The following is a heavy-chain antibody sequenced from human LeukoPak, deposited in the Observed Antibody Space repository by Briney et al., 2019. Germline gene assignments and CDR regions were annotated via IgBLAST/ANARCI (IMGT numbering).Heavy chain of an antibody. CDR1: GFTVSSNY. Sequence: PGGSLRLSCAASGFTVSSNYMSWVRQAPGKGLEWVSVIYSGGSTYYADSVKGRFTISRDNSKNTLYLQMNSLRAEDTAVYYCASDRSDRALYDFWSGYYLTIWGQGTLVTVSS. J-gene: IGHJ4*02. D-gene: IGHD3-3*01. V-gene: IGHV3-53*01. CDR2: IYSGGST. CDR3: ASDRSDRALYDFWSGYYLTI.